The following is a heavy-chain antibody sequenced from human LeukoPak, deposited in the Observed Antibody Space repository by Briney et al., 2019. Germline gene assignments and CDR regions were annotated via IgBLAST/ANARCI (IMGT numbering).Heavy chain of an antibody. CDR3: AREEEWYASGTYYKGFDS. V-gene: IGHV3-21*01. Sequence: GGSLRLSCAASGFTFCNYNMNWVRQATGKGLEWVSCISTRSTYIYYADSVKGRFTISRDNAKNSLYLQMNSLRADDTAVYYCAREEEWYASGTYYKGFDSWGQGTLVTVSS. J-gene: IGHJ4*02. D-gene: IGHD3-10*01. CDR1: GFTFCNYN. CDR2: ISTRSTYI.